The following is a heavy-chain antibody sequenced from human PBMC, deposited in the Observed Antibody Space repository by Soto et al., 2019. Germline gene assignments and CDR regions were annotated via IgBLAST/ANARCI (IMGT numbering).Heavy chain of an antibody. CDR1: GFTFSSYG. J-gene: IGHJ4*02. CDR2: IWYDGSNK. Sequence: GESLKISCAASGFTFSSYGMHWVRQAPGKGLEWVAVIWYDGSNKYYADSVKGRFTISRDNSKNTLYLQMNSLRAEDTAVYYCARALYGPLPRGTDYWGQGTLVTVSS. D-gene: IGHD1-1*01. CDR3: ARALYGPLPRGTDY. V-gene: IGHV3-33*01.